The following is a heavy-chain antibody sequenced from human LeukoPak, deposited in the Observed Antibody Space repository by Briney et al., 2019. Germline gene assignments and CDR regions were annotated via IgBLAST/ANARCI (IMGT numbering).Heavy chain of an antibody. Sequence: GGSLRLSCAASGFNVRSYYMSWVRQAPGKGLEWVSAISGSGGSTYYADSVKGRFTISRDNSKNTLYLQMNSLRAEDTAVYYCAGAAAGNFDYWGQGTLVTVSS. D-gene: IGHD6-13*01. J-gene: IGHJ4*02. CDR1: GFNVRSYY. CDR3: AGAAAGNFDY. V-gene: IGHV3-23*01. CDR2: ISGSGGST.